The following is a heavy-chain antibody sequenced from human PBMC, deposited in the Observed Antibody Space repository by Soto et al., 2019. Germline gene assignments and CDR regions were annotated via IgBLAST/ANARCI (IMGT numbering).Heavy chain of an antibody. V-gene: IGHV1-18*01. J-gene: IGHJ4*02. CDR3: ARDYDFWSGYYTRYSDY. CDR2: ISAYNGNT. D-gene: IGHD3-3*01. Sequence: ASVKVSCKASGYTFTSYGISWVRQAPGQGLEWMGWISAYNGNTNYAQKLQGRVTMTTDTSTSTAYMELRSLRSDDTAVYYCARDYDFWSGYYTRYSDYWGQGTLVTVSS. CDR1: GYTFTSYG.